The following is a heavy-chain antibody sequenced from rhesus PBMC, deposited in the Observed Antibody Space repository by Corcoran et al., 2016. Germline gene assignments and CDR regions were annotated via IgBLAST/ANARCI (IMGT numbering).Heavy chain of an antibody. CDR3: ARDISTRGYFDY. J-gene: IGHJ4*01. CDR1: GGFISGYYY. CDR2: IYGKSSSP. V-gene: IGHV4-73*01. D-gene: IGHD5-42*01. Sequence: QVKLQQWGEGLVKPSETLSLTCAVYGGFISGYYYWSWIRQPPGKGPESLGYIYGKSSSPNYTPSLKSRFTISRDTSKNQFSLKLSSVTAADTAVYYCARDISTRGYFDYWGQGVLVTVSS.